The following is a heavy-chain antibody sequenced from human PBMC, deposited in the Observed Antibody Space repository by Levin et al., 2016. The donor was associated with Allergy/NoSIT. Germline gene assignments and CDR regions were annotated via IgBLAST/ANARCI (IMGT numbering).Heavy chain of an antibody. CDR3: ARGEDYYDSSGSWPLFDY. V-gene: IGHV4-59*01. CDR1: GGSISSYY. Sequence: SETLSLTCTVSGGSISSYYWSWIRQPPGKGLEWIGYIYYSGSTNYNPSLKSRVTISVDTSKNQFSLKLSSVTAADTAVYYCARGEDYYDSSGSWPLFDYWGQGTLVTVSS. D-gene: IGHD3-22*01. J-gene: IGHJ4*02. CDR2: IYYSGST.